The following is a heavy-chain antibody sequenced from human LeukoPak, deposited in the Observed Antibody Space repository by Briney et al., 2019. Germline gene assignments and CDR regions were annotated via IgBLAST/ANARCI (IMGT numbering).Heavy chain of an antibody. J-gene: IGHJ4*02. V-gene: IGHV1-2*02. CDR3: ARDRGYYDSSGYSREIYFDY. CDR1: GYTFTGYY. CDR2: INPNSGGT. Sequence: GASVKVSCKASGYTFTGYYMHWVRQAPGQGLEWMGWINPNSGGTNYAQKFQGRVTMTRDTSISTAYMELSRLRSDDTAVYYCARDRGYYDSSGYSREIYFDYWGQGTLVTVSS. D-gene: IGHD3-22*01.